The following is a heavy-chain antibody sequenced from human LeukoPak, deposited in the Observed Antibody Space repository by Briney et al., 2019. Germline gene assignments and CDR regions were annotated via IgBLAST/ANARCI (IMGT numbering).Heavy chain of an antibody. CDR2: IRSSGTTT. D-gene: IGHD6-19*01. CDR3: AKAGRMYYFDY. Sequence: PGGSLRLSCAGSGFTFTSYAMSWVRQAPGKGLEWVSSIRSSGTTTYYADSVKGRFTISRDNSKNTLYLQLNSLRAEDTAVYYCAKAGRMYYFDYWGQGTLVTVSS. CDR1: GFTFTSYA. J-gene: IGHJ4*02. V-gene: IGHV3-23*01.